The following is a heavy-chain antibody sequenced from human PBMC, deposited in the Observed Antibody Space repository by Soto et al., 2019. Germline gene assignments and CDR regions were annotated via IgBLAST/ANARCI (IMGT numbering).Heavy chain of an antibody. J-gene: IGHJ6*02. CDR3: ASSGGERGDQYYYYYYGMDV. D-gene: IGHD1-1*01. CDR1: GGSISSSSYY. Sequence: NPSETLSLTCTVSGGSISSSSYYWGWIRQPPGKGLEWIGIINDSGSTYYNPSLKSRVTISVDTSKNQFSLKLSSVTAADTAVYYCASSGGERGDQYYYYYYGMDVWGQGTTVTVSS. V-gene: IGHV4-39*01. CDR2: INDSGST.